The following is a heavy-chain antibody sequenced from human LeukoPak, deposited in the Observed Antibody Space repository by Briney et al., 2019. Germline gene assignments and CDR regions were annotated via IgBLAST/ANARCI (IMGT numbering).Heavy chain of an antibody. CDR2: MNPNSGNT. V-gene: IGHV1-8*01. Sequence: GASVKVSCKASGYTFTSYDINWVRQATGQGLEWMGWMNPNSGNTGYAQKFQGRVTMTRNTSISTAYMELSSLRSEDTAVYYCARGHKTRTNGVCHGYAFDIWGQGTMVTVSS. CDR3: ARGHKTRTNGVCHGYAFDI. CDR1: GYTFTSYD. J-gene: IGHJ3*02. D-gene: IGHD2-8*01.